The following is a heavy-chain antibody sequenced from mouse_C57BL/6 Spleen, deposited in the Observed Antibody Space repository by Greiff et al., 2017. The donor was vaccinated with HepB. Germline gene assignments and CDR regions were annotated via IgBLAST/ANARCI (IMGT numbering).Heavy chain of an antibody. CDR2: IYPRSGNT. CDR1: GYTFTSYG. D-gene: IGHD2-4*01. Sequence: VQLQQSGAELARPGASVKLSCKASGYTFTSYGISWVKQRTGQGLEWIGEIYPRSGNTYYNEKFKGKATLTADKSSSTAYMELRSLTSEDSAVYFCARFGYYDYDAGAWFAYWGQGTLVTVSA. CDR3: ARFGYYDYDAGAWFAY. J-gene: IGHJ3*01. V-gene: IGHV1-81*01.